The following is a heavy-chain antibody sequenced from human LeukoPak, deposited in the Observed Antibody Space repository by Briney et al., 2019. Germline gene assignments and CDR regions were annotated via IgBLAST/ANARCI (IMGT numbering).Heavy chain of an antibody. Sequence: SVTVSCKASGGTFSSYTISWVRQAPGQGLEWMGGIIPIFGTANYAQKFQGRVTITADESTRTAYMELSSLRSEDTAVYYCARVGGGYPLGPAAFDIWGQGTMVTVSS. J-gene: IGHJ3*02. CDR3: ARVGGGYPLGPAAFDI. V-gene: IGHV1-69*13. D-gene: IGHD2-15*01. CDR2: IIPIFGTA. CDR1: GGTFSSYT.